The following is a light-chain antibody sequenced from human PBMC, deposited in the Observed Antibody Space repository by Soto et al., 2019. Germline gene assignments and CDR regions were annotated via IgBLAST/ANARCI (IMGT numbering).Light chain of an antibody. CDR3: TSFTSSTTYV. CDR2: EVS. CDR1: SSDVGGYNY. J-gene: IGLJ1*01. V-gene: IGLV2-14*01. Sequence: QSVLAQPASVSGSPGQSITISCTGTSSDVGGYNYVCWYQHHPGKVPKLIISEVSNRPSGVSDRFSGSKSGNTASLTISGLQPEDEADYYCTSFTSSTTYVFGTGTKVTVL.